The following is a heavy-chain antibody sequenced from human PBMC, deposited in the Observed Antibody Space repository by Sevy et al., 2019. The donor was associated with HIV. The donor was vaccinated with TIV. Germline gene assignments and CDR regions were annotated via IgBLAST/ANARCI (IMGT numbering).Heavy chain of an antibody. D-gene: IGHD6-19*01. Sequence: GGSLRLSCAASGFTFSSYSMNWVRQAPGKGLEWVSSISGTSSYIDYTYSVKGRFTISRDNARNSLYLQMNNLRAEDTAVYCCARDYNSGWRKFNLFDPWGQGTLVTVSS. CDR3: ARDYNSGWRKFNLFDP. J-gene: IGHJ5*02. CDR1: GFTFSSYS. CDR2: ISGTSSYI. V-gene: IGHV3-21*01.